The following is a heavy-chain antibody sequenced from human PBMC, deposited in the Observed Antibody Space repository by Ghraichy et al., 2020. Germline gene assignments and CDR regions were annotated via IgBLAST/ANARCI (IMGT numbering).Heavy chain of an antibody. D-gene: IGHD6-13*01. CDR1: GDSVSSNSAA. V-gene: IGHV6-1*01. CDR2: TYYRSKWYN. J-gene: IGHJ3*02. CDR3: ARVFPYKVAAAGTIAFDI. Sequence: SQTLSLTCAISGDSVSSNSAAWNWIRQSPSRGLEWLGRTYYRSKWYNDYAVSVKSRITINPDTSKNQFSLQLNSVTPEDTAVYYCARVFPYKVAAAGTIAFDIWCQGTMVTVSS.